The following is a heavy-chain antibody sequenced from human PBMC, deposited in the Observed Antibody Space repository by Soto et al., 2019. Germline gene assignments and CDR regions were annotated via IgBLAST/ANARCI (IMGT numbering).Heavy chain of an antibody. CDR3: ARVVGYSSSSGWFDP. CDR1: VYTFTSYV. Sequence: ASVKVSCKAAVYTFTSYVISWWRQAPGQGLEWMGWISAYNGNTNYAQKLQGRVTMTKDKSTRTAYMELRSLRSDDTAVYYCARVVGYSSSSGWFDPWGQGTLVTVSS. CDR2: ISAYNGNT. D-gene: IGHD6-6*01. J-gene: IGHJ5*02. V-gene: IGHV1-18*01.